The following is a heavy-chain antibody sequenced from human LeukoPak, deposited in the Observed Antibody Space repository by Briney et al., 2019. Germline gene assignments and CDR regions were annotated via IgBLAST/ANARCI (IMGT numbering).Heavy chain of an antibody. Sequence: SETLSLTCTVSGYSISSGYYWGWIRQPPGKGLEWIGSIYHSGSTYYNSSLKSRVTISVDTSKNQFSLKLSSVTAADTAVYYCARDSSSSFSFDYWGQGTLVTVSS. V-gene: IGHV4-38-2*02. CDR2: IYHSGST. CDR3: ARDSSSSFSFDY. CDR1: GYSISSGYY. J-gene: IGHJ4*02. D-gene: IGHD6-13*01.